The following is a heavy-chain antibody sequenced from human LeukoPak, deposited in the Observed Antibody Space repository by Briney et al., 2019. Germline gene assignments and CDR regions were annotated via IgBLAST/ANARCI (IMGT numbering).Heavy chain of an antibody. J-gene: IGHJ3*02. Sequence: SETLSLTCAVYGGSFSGYYWSWIRQPPGKGLEWIGYIYYSGSTNYNPSLKSRVTISVDTSKNQFSLKLSSVTAADTAVYYCARDCSSTSCYQHAFDIWGQGTMVTVSS. CDR3: ARDCSSTSCYQHAFDI. CDR1: GGSFSGYY. CDR2: IYYSGST. V-gene: IGHV4-59*01. D-gene: IGHD2-2*01.